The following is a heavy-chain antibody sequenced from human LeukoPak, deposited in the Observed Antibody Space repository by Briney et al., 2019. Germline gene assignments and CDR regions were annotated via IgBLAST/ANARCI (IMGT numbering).Heavy chain of an antibody. CDR1: GGTFSSYA. CDR3: AREILYYRFDP. J-gene: IGHJ5*02. V-gene: IGHV1-69*13. CDR2: IIPTISTA. Sequence: SVTVSCKASGGTFSSYAINWVRQAPGQGLEWMGDIIPTISTANYAQNFQGRVTITADESTSTAYMELSSLRSEDTAVYYCAREILYYRFDPWGQGTLVTVSS. D-gene: IGHD2-8*01.